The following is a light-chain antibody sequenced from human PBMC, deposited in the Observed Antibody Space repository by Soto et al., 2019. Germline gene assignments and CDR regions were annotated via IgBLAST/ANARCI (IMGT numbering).Light chain of an antibody. J-gene: IGLJ1*01. CDR3: SAYTSRLTLYG. V-gene: IGLV2-14*01. CDR1: SSDVGTYNY. CDR2: EVS. Sequence: QSALTQPASVSGSPGQSITISCTGTSSDVGTYNYVSWYQQHSGKAPKLMIYEVSNRPSGVSNRFSGSKSGNTASLTISGLQAEDEAVYYCSAYTSRLTLYGFGSGTKVPVL.